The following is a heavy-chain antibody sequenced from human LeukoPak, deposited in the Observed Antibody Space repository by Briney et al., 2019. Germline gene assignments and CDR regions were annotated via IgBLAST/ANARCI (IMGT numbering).Heavy chain of an antibody. J-gene: IGHJ4*02. CDR3: AKFAPVVGGDY. Sequence: PGRSLRLSCAASGFTFSSYAMHWVRQAPGKGLEWVAVISYDGSNKYYADSVKGRFTISRDNSKNTLYLQMNSLRAEDTAVYYCAKFAPVVGGDYWGQGTLVTVSS. CDR2: ISYDGSNK. D-gene: IGHD2-15*01. CDR1: GFTFSSYA. V-gene: IGHV3-30-3*02.